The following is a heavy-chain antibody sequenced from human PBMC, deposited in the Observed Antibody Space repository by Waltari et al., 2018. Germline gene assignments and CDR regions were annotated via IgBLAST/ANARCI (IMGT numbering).Heavy chain of an antibody. CDR3: AKETNYDFWSGCSNY. CDR2: ISGSGGST. Sequence: EVQLLESGGGLVQPGGSLRLSCAASGFTFSSYAMSGVRTAPGKGLEWVSAISGSGGSTYYADSVKGRFTISRDNSKNTLYLQMNSLRAEDTAVYYCAKETNYDFWSGCSNYWGQGTLVTVSS. CDR1: GFTFSSYA. J-gene: IGHJ4*02. V-gene: IGHV3-23*01. D-gene: IGHD3-3*01.